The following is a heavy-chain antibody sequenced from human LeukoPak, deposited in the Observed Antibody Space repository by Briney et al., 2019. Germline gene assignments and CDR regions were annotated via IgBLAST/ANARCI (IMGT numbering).Heavy chain of an antibody. J-gene: IGHJ4*02. CDR2: ITDSSAYI. D-gene: IGHD6-13*01. Sequence: GGSLRLSCAASKFTFSSYTMNWVRQAPGKGLEWVSSITDSSAYIYYADSVKGRFTISRDNAKNSLHLQMNSLRAEDTAVYYCTRGGIPAAGTIAYFDYWGQGTLVTVSS. CDR1: KFTFSSYT. CDR3: TRGGIPAAGTIAYFDY. V-gene: IGHV3-21*01.